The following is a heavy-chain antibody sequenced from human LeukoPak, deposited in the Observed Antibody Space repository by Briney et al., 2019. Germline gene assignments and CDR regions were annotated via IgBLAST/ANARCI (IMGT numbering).Heavy chain of an antibody. CDR2: INQDGSER. CDR1: GFTFSDHW. V-gene: IGHV3-7*05. Sequence: GGSLRLSCEASGFTFSDHWLTWVRQAPGKGLDWVAHINQDGSERSYVDSVKGRFTISRDNAKNSLFLQMNSLRVEDAAVYYCARYDFWSGYPVSHYYYYGMDVWGQGTTVTVSS. D-gene: IGHD3-3*01. J-gene: IGHJ6*02. CDR3: ARYDFWSGYPVSHYYYYGMDV.